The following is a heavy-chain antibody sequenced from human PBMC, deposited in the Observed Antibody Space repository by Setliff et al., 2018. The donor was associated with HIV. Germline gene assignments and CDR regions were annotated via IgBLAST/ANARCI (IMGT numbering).Heavy chain of an antibody. D-gene: IGHD3-3*01. Sequence: SVKVSCKASGDTFRSYAISWVRQAPGQGLEWMGRIVPTLGSVNYAQKFQGRVTITADKPTTTAYMQIVGLTSEDTAIYYCARVIGDDFWSGTSNWFDPWG. J-gene: IGHJ5*02. CDR2: IVPTLGSV. CDR1: GDTFRSYA. V-gene: IGHV1-69*04. CDR3: ARVIGDDFWSGTSNWFDP.